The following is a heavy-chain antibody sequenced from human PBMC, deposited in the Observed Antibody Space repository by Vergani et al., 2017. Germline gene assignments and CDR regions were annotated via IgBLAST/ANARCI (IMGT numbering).Heavy chain of an antibody. CDR1: GFSFSGYW. J-gene: IGHJ5*01. CDR3: VRSECSRPCFMYHWFDS. CDR2: IKSDGSIT. V-gene: IGHV3-74*02. D-gene: IGHD2-15*01. Sequence: EVQLLESGGGLVQPGGSLRLSCEASGFSFSGYWMHWVRQSPEKGLVWVSRIKSDGSITNYADSVKGRFTISRDNAKNTLYLEMNSLRGDDTAIYYCVRSECSRPCFMYHWFDSWRQAALVTVSS.